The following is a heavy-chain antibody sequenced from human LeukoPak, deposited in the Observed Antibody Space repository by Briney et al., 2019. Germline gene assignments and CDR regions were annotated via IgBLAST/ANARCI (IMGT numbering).Heavy chain of an antibody. CDR1: GFIFSDAW. CDR3: ATEYSVFAFDI. D-gene: IGHD5-12*01. CDR2: IKRKSAGGTI. Sequence: GGSLRLSCAASGFIFSDAWLSWVRQAPGKGLEWVGRIKRKSAGGTIDYGAPVKGRFTISRDDSKNTLYLQMNSLKTEDTAIYYCATEYSVFAFDIWGQGTEVTVSS. J-gene: IGHJ3*02. V-gene: IGHV3-15*01.